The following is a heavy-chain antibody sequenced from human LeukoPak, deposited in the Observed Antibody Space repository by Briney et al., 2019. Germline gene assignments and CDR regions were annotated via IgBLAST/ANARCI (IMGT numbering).Heavy chain of an antibody. CDR2: ISYDGNNK. CDR3: AKHVDTAMVTAFDI. V-gene: IGHV3-30*18. Sequence: PGGSLRLSCAASGFTFRSYGMHWVRQAPGKGLEWVAVISYDGNNKYHADSVKGRFTISRDNSKNTLYLQMNSLRAEDTAVYYCAKHVDTAMVTAFDIWGQGTMVTVSS. J-gene: IGHJ3*02. CDR1: GFTFRSYG. D-gene: IGHD5-18*01.